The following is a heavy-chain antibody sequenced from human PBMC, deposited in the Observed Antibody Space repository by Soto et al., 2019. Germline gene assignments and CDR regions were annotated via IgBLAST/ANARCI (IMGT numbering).Heavy chain of an antibody. CDR2: IDPSDSYT. D-gene: IGHD3-22*01. Sequence: PWESLKISCKGSGYSSTSYWISWVRQMPRKGLEWMGRIDPSDSYTNYSPSFQGHVTISADKSISTAYLQWSSLKASDTAMYYCARHGGSHYLSSGYHYALDYWGQGTPVTVSS. CDR1: GYSSTSYW. V-gene: IGHV5-10-1*01. CDR3: ARHGGSHYLSSGYHYALDY. J-gene: IGHJ4*02.